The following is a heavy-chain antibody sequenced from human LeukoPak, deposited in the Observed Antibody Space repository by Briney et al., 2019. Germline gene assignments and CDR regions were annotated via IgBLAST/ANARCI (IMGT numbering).Heavy chain of an antibody. CDR1: GGSFSGYY. CDR2: INHSGST. V-gene: IGHV4-34*01. J-gene: IGHJ6*03. Sequence: PSETLSLTCAVYGGSFSGYYWSWIRQPPGKGLEWIGEINHSGSTNYNPSLKSRVTISVDTSKNQFSLKLSSVTAADTAVYYCARDPYSGSYGHLYYYYMDVWGKGTTVTISS. D-gene: IGHD1-26*01. CDR3: ARDPYSGSYGHLYYYYMDV.